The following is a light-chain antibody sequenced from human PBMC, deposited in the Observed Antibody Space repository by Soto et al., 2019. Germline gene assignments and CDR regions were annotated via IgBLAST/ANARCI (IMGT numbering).Light chain of an antibody. V-gene: IGLV2-8*01. CDR3: SPDASNNNFV. CDR2: EVI. Sequence: QSVLTHPHSASGSPGQSVTISCTGSSSDIGDYNFVPWYQQHPGKAPKLIIYEVIKRPSGVPDRFSGSKSGNTASLTFSGLHAEDEADYYCSPDASNNNFVYGSGTKVTVL. J-gene: IGLJ1*01. CDR1: SSDIGDYNF.